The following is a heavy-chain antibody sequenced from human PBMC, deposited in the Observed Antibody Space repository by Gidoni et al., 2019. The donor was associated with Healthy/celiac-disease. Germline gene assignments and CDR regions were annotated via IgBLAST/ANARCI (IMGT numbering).Heavy chain of an antibody. J-gene: IGHJ3*02. CDR3: AKDWVVVVSSNKWDAFDI. D-gene: IGHD3-22*01. V-gene: IGHV3-23*01. CDR1: GFTFSSYA. Sequence: VQRLESGGGLVQPGGSLRLSCAASGFTFSSYAVSWVRQAPGKGLEWVSAISGSGGSTYYADSVKGRFTISRDNSKNTLYLQMNSLRAEDTAVYYCAKDWVVVVSSNKWDAFDIWGQGTMVTVSS. CDR2: ISGSGGST.